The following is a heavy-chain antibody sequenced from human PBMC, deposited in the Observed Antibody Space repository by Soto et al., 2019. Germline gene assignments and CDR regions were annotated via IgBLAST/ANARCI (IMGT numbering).Heavy chain of an antibody. Sequence: GGSLRLSCAASGFTVSSNYMSWVRQAPGKGLEWVSVIYSGGSTYYADSVKGRFTISRDNSKNTLYLQMNSLRAEDTAVYYSARGGEFDDFWSGHDAFDIWGQGTMVTVSS. CDR2: IYSGGST. J-gene: IGHJ3*02. CDR3: ARGGEFDDFWSGHDAFDI. V-gene: IGHV3-66*01. CDR1: GFTVSSNY. D-gene: IGHD3-3*01.